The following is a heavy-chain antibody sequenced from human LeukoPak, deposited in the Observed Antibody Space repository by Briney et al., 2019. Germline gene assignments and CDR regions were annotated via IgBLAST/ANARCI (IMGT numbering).Heavy chain of an antibody. CDR3: ARGFTSYELSAPVPFYS. Sequence: GGSLRLSCAASGFTFNSYTRRRGGRAPGREGEGGSYNIGTSPTIDYAASVRGRFTTSRDNAKTSLSLQMHRLSAEDTAVYYCARGFTSYELSAPVPFYSSGHGTLLTASP. V-gene: IGHV3-48*01. J-gene: IGHJ5*01. CDR1: GFTFNSYT. CDR2: NIGTSPTI. D-gene: IGHD2/OR15-2a*01.